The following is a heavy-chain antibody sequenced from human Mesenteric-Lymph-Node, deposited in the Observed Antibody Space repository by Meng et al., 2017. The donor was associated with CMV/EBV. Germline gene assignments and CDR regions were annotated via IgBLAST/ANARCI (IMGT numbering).Heavy chain of an antibody. CDR1: GYTFTSYD. J-gene: IGHJ5*02. D-gene: IGHD1-26*01. Sequence: WKASGYTFTSYDINWVRQATGQGLEWMGWMNPNSGDTGYAHKFQGRVTMTRDTSINTAYMELTSLRSDDTAVYYCARNPAHSGWFDPWGQGTLVTVSS. CDR2: MNPNSGDT. CDR3: ARNPAHSGWFDP. V-gene: IGHV1-8*01.